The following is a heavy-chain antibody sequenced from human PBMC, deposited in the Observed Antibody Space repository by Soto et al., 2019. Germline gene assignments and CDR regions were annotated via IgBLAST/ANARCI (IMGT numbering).Heavy chain of an antibody. CDR2: ISSSGSTI. V-gene: IGHV3-11*01. Sequence: GRSLRLSCAASGFTISDYYMSWIRQAKGKGLEWVSHISSSGSTIYYADSVKGRFTISRDNLKNSLYMQLNCLISDVTAVYYCARVGPPSDYWVQGTLVTVSS. J-gene: IGHJ4*02. CDR1: GFTISDYY. CDR3: ARVGPPSDY.